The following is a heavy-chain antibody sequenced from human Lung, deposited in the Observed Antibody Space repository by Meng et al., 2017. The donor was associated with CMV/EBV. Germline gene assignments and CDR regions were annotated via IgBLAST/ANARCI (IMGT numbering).Heavy chain of an antibody. Sequence: LXCTVYGGSFSGYYWSWIRQPPGKGLEWIGENNHSGSTNYNPSLKSRVTIAVDTSKNQFSLTLSFVTAADTAVYYCASRRIGYCSSTSCLNFDYWXQGTXVTVSS. CDR3: ASRRIGYCSSTSCLNFDY. V-gene: IGHV4-34*01. J-gene: IGHJ4*02. CDR1: GGSFSGYY. D-gene: IGHD2-2*01. CDR2: NNHSGST.